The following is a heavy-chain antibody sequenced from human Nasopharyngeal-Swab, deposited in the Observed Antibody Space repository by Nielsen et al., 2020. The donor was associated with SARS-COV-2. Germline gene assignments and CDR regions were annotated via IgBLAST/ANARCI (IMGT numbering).Heavy chain of an antibody. J-gene: IGHJ6*02. CDR1: GGSISSYY. Sequence: SETLSLTCTVSGGSISSYYWSGIRQPPGKGLEWIGYIYYSGSTNYNPSLKSRVTISVDTSKNQFSLKLSSVTAADTAVYYCAREVTNYGMDVWGQGTTVTVSS. V-gene: IGHV4-59*01. CDR3: AREVTNYGMDV. D-gene: IGHD4-17*01. CDR2: IYYSGST.